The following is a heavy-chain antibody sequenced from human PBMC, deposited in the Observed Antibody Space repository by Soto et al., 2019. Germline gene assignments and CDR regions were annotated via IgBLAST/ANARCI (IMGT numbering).Heavy chain of an antibody. CDR2: IYYSGST. J-gene: IGHJ6*02. CDR3: ERVIRVSGDYYGMDV. D-gene: IGHD6-6*01. Sequence: ETLPLTCTVASACISSYYWTWIRQPPGKGLEWIGYIYYSGSTNYNPSLKSRVTISVDTSKNQFSLKLSYVTAADTAVYYCERVIRVSGDYYGMDVWGQGTTGTVSS. V-gene: IGHV4-59*01. CDR1: SACISSYY.